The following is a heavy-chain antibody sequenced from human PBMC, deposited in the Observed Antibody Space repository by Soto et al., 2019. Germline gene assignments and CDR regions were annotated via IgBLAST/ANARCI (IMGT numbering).Heavy chain of an antibody. J-gene: IGHJ4*02. Sequence: QVTLKESGPVLVKPTETLTLTCTVSGISLSNARMAVSWIGQPPGKALEWLAHIFPNDDKSYSTSLKSSHTLPKDSPKSQVVLTMPNVDPGDTATYYCTRMCVAGWYVDFWGQGTLVTVSS. D-gene: IGHD6-19*01. V-gene: IGHV2-26*01. CDR2: IFPNDDK. CDR3: TRMCVAGWYVDF. CDR1: GISLSNARMA.